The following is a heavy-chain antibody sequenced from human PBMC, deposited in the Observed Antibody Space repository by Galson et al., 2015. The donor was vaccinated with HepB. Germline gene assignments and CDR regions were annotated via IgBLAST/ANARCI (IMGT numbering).Heavy chain of an antibody. Sequence: SVKVSCKVSGYTLTELSMHWVRQAPGKGLEWMGGFDPEDGETIYAQKFQGRVTMTEDTSTDTAYMELSSLRSEDTAVYYCATGSPKLYSSSWYGSFPLLAFDIWGQGTMVTVSS. V-gene: IGHV1-24*01. J-gene: IGHJ3*02. CDR3: ATGSPKLYSSSWYGSFPLLAFDI. CDR1: GYTLTELS. D-gene: IGHD6-13*01. CDR2: FDPEDGET.